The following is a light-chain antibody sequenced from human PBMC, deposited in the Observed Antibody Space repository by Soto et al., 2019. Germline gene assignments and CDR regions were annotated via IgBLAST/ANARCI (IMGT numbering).Light chain of an antibody. J-gene: IGKJ1*01. V-gene: IGKV3-20*01. Sequence: EIVLTQSPGSLSLSPRERATLSCRASQSFSSTFFAWYQQKPGQAPRLLIYGASSRATGIPDRFSGSGSGTDFTLTISRLEPEDFAVYYCQQYASSVTFGQGTKVEIK. CDR1: QSFSSTF. CDR3: QQYASSVT. CDR2: GAS.